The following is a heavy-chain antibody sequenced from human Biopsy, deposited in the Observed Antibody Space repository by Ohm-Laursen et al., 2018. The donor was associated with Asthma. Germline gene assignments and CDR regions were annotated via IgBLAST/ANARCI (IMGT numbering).Heavy chain of an antibody. CDR1: GDSFSNYA. Sequence: VASVKVSCKASGDSFSNYAISWVRQAPGQGLEWMGGLIPVLGTPDHAQMFEGRVTITADESTSTAYMELSSLSSEETAVYYCARGYSGSDRIVYYYSGLEVWGQGTTVTVSS. V-gene: IGHV1-69*13. CDR3: ARGYSGSDRIVYYYSGLEV. CDR2: LIPVLGTP. D-gene: IGHD5-12*01. J-gene: IGHJ6*02.